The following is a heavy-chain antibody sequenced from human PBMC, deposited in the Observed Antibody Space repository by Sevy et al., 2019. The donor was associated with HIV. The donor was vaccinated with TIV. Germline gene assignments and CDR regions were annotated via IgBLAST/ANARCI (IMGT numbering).Heavy chain of an antibody. CDR3: TTQWF. J-gene: IGHJ4*02. Sequence: GALRLSCAGSGFTFSNTWMSWVRQAPGKGLEWIGRIKSKTDGGTTDYAAPVKGRFSISRDDSKNTLYLQMNCLKTEDTAVYYCTTQWFWGQGTLVTVSS. V-gene: IGHV3-15*01. D-gene: IGHD3-22*01. CDR1: GFTFSNTW. CDR2: IKSKTDGGTT.